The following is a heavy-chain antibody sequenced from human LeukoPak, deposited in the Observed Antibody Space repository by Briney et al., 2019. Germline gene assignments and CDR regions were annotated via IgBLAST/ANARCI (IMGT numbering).Heavy chain of an antibody. V-gene: IGHV5-10-1*01. CDR1: GYSFTSYW. CDR3: ARAEGDTAMVIDY. J-gene: IGHJ4*02. CDR2: IDPSDSYT. D-gene: IGHD5-18*01. Sequence: GESLKISCKGSGYSFTSYWISWVRQMAGKGLEWMGRIDPSDSYTNYSPSFQGHVTISADKSISTAYLQWSSLKASDTAMYYCARAEGDTAMVIDYWGQGTLVTVSS.